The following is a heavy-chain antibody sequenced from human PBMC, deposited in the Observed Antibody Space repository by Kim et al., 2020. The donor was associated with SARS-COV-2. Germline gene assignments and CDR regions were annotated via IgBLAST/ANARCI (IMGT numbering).Heavy chain of an antibody. D-gene: IGHD1-26*01. J-gene: IGHJ4*02. Sequence: ASVKVSCKASGYTFTSYDINWVRQASGQGLEWMGWMNPISGRTGIAQKFQGRFALTRNTTISTSYMELSSLTSEDTAVYFCARILSGEKSGTGGFDYWGQGTLVSVSS. CDR2: MNPISGRT. CDR1: GYTFTSYD. V-gene: IGHV1-8*01. CDR3: ARILSGEKSGTGGFDY.